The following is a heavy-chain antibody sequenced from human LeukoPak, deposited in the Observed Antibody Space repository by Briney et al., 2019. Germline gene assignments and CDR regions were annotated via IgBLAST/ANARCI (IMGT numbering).Heavy chain of an antibody. Sequence: GGSLRLSCAASGFTFSSYGMSWVRQAPGKGLEWVSAISGSGDSTYYADSVKGRFTISRDNSKNTLYLQMNSLRAEDTAVYYCAKQPPGGYYYESSGYYQYFQHWGQGTLVTVSS. V-gene: IGHV3-23*01. CDR1: GFTFSSYG. CDR3: AKQPPGGYYYESSGYYQYFQH. D-gene: IGHD3-22*01. CDR2: ISGSGDST. J-gene: IGHJ1*01.